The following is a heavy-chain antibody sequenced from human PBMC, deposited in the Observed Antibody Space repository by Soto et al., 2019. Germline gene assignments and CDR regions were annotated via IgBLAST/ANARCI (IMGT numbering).Heavy chain of an antibody. CDR2: IYYSGST. V-gene: IGHV4-39*01. Sequence: SETLSLTCTVSGGSISSSSYYWGWIRQPPGKGLEWIGSIYYSGSTYYNPSLKSRVTISVDTSKNQFSLKLSSVTAADTAVYYCARHVVATIAGFDYWGQGTLVTVSS. CDR3: ARHVVATIAGFDY. CDR1: GGSISSSSYY. D-gene: IGHD5-12*01. J-gene: IGHJ4*02.